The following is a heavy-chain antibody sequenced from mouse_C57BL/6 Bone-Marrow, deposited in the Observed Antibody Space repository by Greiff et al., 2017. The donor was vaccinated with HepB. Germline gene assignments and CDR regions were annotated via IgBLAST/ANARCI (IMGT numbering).Heavy chain of an antibody. J-gene: IGHJ4*01. D-gene: IGHD2-5*01. V-gene: IGHV1-82*01. CDR1: GYAFSSSW. CDR3: ARMSPYYSNYDYAMDY. Sequence: QVHVKQSGPELVKPGASVKISCKASGYAFSSSWMNWVKQRPGKGLEWIGRIYPGDGDTNYNGKFKGKATLTADKSSSTAYMQLSSLTSEDSAVYFCARMSPYYSNYDYAMDYWGQGTSVTVSS. CDR2: IYPGDGDT.